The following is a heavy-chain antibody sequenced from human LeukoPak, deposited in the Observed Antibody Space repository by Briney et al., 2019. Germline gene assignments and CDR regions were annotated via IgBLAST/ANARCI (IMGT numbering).Heavy chain of an antibody. D-gene: IGHD3-22*01. V-gene: IGHV3-53*05. CDR1: TFAVSSSF. Sequence: PGGSLRLSCAASTFAVSSSFMTWVRQAPGKGLEWVSVIYSGGSTYYADSVKGRFTISRDNSKNALYLQMNSLRAEDTAVYYCAKGGYYERPWYFDYWGQGTLVTVSS. CDR3: AKGGYYERPWYFDY. CDR2: IYSGGST. J-gene: IGHJ4*02.